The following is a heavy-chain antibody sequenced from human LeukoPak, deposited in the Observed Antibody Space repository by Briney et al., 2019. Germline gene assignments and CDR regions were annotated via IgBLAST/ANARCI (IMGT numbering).Heavy chain of an antibody. CDR3: ARGALDAATPFDP. V-gene: IGHV3-21*01. Sequence: GGSLRLSCAASGFTFSSYSMNWVRQAPGKGLEWVSSISSSSSYIYYADSLKGRFTISRDNAKKSVYLQMNSLRAEDTAVYYCARGALDAATPFDPWGQGTLVTVSS. CDR2: ISSSSSYI. J-gene: IGHJ5*02. CDR1: GFTFSSYS. D-gene: IGHD2-15*01.